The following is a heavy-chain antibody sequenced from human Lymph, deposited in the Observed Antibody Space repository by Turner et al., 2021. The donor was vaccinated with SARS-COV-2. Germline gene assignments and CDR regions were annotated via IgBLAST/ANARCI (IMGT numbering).Heavy chain of an antibody. CDR1: GYTFTGYY. Sequence: QVQMVQSGAEVKKPGASVKVSCKASGYTFTGYYVHWVRQAPGQGLDWMGWINPNRGGTDYAQNFQGRVTMTRDTSISTAYMELSRLSSDDTAVYYCARSLGYSSGWYGDAFDIWGLGTMVTVSS. V-gene: IGHV1-2*02. J-gene: IGHJ3*02. CDR2: INPNRGGT. D-gene: IGHD6-19*01. CDR3: ARSLGYSSGWYGDAFDI.